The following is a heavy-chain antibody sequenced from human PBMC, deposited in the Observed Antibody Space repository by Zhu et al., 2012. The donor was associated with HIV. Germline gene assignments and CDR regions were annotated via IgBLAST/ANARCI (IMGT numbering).Heavy chain of an antibody. J-gene: IGHJ3*02. CDR2: IFHTGST. D-gene: IGHD4-17*01. V-gene: IGHV4-38-2*02. CDR1: HYSVSSAYY. Sequence: QVQLQESGPGLVKPSETLSLICTVSHYSVSSAYYWGWVRQPPGKGLEWIGNIFHTGSTYSNPSLKSRVSISVDTSKNQFSLKLSSVTPADTALYYCARSTVTTSGVFDIWGQGTMVT. CDR3: ARSTVTTSGVFDI.